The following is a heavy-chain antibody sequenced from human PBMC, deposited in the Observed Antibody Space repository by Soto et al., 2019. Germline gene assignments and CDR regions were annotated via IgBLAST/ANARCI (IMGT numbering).Heavy chain of an antibody. J-gene: IGHJ4*02. CDR2: ISGSRSRSGYSI. Sequence: EVQLVESGGGLIQPGGSLRLSCATSGFVFSSYSMNWARQAPGKGLEWVSYISGSRSRSGYSIYYADSVKGRFTISRDNAKNSLYLQMNSLRDEATAVYYRATSGSSGWDFDYWGQGTLVTVSS. D-gene: IGHD6-19*01. V-gene: IGHV3-48*02. CDR1: GFVFSSYS. CDR3: ATSGSSGWDFDY.